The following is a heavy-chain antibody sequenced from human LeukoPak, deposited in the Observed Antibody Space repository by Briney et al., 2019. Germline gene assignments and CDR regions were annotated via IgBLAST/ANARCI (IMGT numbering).Heavy chain of an antibody. CDR3: AQIDSSSSTH. CDR1: GFTFSSYA. CDR2: ISGSGGST. Sequence: GGSLRLSCAASGFTFSSYAVSWVRQAPGKGLEWVSSISGSGGSTYSADSVKGRFTISRDNSKNTLYLQMNSLRAEDTALYYCAQIDSSSSTHWGQGTLVTVSS. J-gene: IGHJ4*02. D-gene: IGHD6-6*01. V-gene: IGHV3-23*01.